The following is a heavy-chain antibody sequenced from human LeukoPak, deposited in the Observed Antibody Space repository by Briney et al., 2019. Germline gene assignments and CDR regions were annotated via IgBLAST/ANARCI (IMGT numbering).Heavy chain of an antibody. J-gene: IGHJ4*02. D-gene: IGHD3-16*01. CDR1: GFTFSSSW. Sequence: GGSLRLSCAASGFTFSSSWMTWVRQAPGKGLEWLSNIKGDGSDKNYVDSVKGRFTISRDNAKNSLFLQMSSLRGEDTALYYCATEHWGPNSWGQGTLVTVSS. CDR3: ATEHWGPNS. CDR2: IKGDGSDK. V-gene: IGHV3-7*01.